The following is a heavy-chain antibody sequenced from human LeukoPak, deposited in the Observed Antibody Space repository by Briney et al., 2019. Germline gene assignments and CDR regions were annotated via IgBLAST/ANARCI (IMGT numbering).Heavy chain of an antibody. D-gene: IGHD5-24*01. CDR1: GGTFSSYA. CDR3: AREMATTAGSPYFDY. CDR2: IIRILGTT. Sequence: SVKVSCKASGGTFSSYAINWVRQAPGQGLEWMGGIIRILGTTNYAQKFQGRVTMTRDTSTSTVYMELSSLRSEDTAVYYCAREMATTAGSPYFDYWGQGTLVTVSS. J-gene: IGHJ4*02. V-gene: IGHV1-69*10.